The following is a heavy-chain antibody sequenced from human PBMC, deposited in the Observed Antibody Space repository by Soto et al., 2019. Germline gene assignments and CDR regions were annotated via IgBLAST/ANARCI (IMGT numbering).Heavy chain of an antibody. CDR2: ISGDGSDT. CDR1: GFTFNHYR. J-gene: IGHJ4*02. Sequence: EVQLVESGGGLVQPGGSLRISCAASGFTFNHYRMHWIRQAPGKGLVWVSLISGDGSDTNFADSVKGRFTISRDNARNTLYLQMNSLRAEDTAVYYCTRDFQGLGYWGQGTLVTVSS. CDR3: TRDFQGLGY. V-gene: IGHV3-74*01.